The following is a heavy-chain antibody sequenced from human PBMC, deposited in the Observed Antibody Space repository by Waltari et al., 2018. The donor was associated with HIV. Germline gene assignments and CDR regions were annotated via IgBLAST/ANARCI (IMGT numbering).Heavy chain of an antibody. Sequence: EVQLVESGGGLVKPGGSLRLSCVASGFTFSSYSMTWVRQAPGKGLEWVSSISSSSSYIYYADSVKGRFTISRDNAKNSLYLQMNSLRAEDTAVYYCARRGVVVGAFDIWGQGTMVTVSS. J-gene: IGHJ3*02. CDR2: ISSSSSYI. V-gene: IGHV3-21*01. CDR1: GFTFSSYS. D-gene: IGHD3-22*01. CDR3: ARRGVVVGAFDI.